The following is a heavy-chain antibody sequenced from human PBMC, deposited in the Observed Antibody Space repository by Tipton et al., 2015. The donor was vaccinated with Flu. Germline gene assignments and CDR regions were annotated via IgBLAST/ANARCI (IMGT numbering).Heavy chain of an antibody. D-gene: IGHD3-9*01. CDR2: IYSGGST. CDR1: GFTVSSNY. V-gene: IGHV3-53*01. CDR3: AGRDYDILTSVYYFDY. Sequence: VQLVQSGGGLIQPGGSLRLSCAASGFTVSSNYMSWVRQAPGKGLEWVSVIYSGGSTYYADSVKGRFTISRDNSKNTLYLQMNSLRAEDTAVYYCAGRDYDILTSVYYFDYWGQGTLVTVSS. J-gene: IGHJ4*02.